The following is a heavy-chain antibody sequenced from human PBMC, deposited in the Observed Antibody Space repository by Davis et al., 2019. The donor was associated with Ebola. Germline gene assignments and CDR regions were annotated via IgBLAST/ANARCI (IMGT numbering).Heavy chain of an antibody. CDR2: MNPNSGNT. D-gene: IGHD2-2*01. CDR3: ARDPWGVVVPAARAPVAFDI. CDR1: GYTFTSYD. J-gene: IGHJ3*02. V-gene: IGHV1-8*01. Sequence: ASVKVSCKASGYTFTSYDINWVRQATGQGLEWMGWMNPNSGNTGYAQKLQGRVTMTTDTSTSTAYMELRSLRSEDTAVYYCARDPWGVVVPAARAPVAFDIWGQGTMVTVSS.